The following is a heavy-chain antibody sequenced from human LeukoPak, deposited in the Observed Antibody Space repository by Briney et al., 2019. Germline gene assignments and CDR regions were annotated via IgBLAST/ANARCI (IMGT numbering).Heavy chain of an antibody. V-gene: IGHV3-23*01. CDR1: GSTFSIFA. J-gene: IGHJ4*02. CDR2: ITGSGGST. Sequence: GGSLSLLCTPSGSTFSIFAMGCVRQAPGKGLEWVSGITGSGGSTYYADSVKGRFTISRDNSKNTLYLQMNSLTAEDTAVFYCAKRPHSRSRRWFLYFWGMGNLVTVSS. CDR3: AKRPHSRSRRWFLYF. D-gene: IGHD6-13*01.